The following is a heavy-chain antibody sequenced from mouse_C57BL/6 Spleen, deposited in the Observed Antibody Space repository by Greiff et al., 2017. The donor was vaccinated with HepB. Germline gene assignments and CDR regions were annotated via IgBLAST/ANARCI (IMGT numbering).Heavy chain of an antibody. V-gene: IGHV1-82*01. CDR2: IYPGDGDT. D-gene: IGHD2-3*01. J-gene: IGHJ3*01. CDR3: ARFDGGFAY. Sequence: QVQLKQSGPELVKPGASVKISCKASGYAFSSSWMNWVKQRPGKGLEWIGRIYPGDGDTNYNGKFKGKATLTADKSSSTAYMQLSSLTSEDSAVYFCARFDGGFAYWGQGTLVTVSA. CDR1: GYAFSSSW.